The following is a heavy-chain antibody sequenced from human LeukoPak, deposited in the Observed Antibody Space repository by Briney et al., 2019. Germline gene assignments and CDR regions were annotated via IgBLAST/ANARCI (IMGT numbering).Heavy chain of an antibody. CDR3: ARTHDYGDYPTTYFDY. Sequence: KSSETLSLTCTVSAGPISGYYWSWIRPPPGKGLEWIGYIYYSGSTNYNPSLKSRVTMSVDTSKNQFSLKLSSVTAADTAVYYCARTHDYGDYPTTYFDYWGQGTLVTVSS. J-gene: IGHJ4*02. D-gene: IGHD4-17*01. CDR2: IYYSGST. CDR1: AGPISGYY. V-gene: IGHV4-59*01.